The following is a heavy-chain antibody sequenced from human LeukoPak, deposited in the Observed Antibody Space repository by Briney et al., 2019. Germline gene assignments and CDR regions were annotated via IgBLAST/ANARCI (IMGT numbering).Heavy chain of an antibody. Sequence: GASVKVSCKASGGTFSSYAISWVRQAPGQGLEWTGGIIPIFGTANYAQKFQGRVTITTDESTSTAYMELSRLRSDDTAVYYCARDQIAVAGYYYYYGMDVWGQGTTVTVSS. V-gene: IGHV1-69*05. D-gene: IGHD6-19*01. CDR1: GGTFSSYA. J-gene: IGHJ6*02. CDR3: ARDQIAVAGYYYYYGMDV. CDR2: IIPIFGTA.